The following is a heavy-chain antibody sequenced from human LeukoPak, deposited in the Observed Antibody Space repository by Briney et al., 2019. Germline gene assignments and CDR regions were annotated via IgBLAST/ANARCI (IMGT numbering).Heavy chain of an antibody. J-gene: IGHJ4*02. Sequence: GASVRVSCKASGYAFSSVGVSWVRQAPGQGLEWMGWISPYNGNTRYVPKLQGRVTMTTDTSTSTAYMELRSLRFDDTAVYYCASAGSGSGWYFDYWGQGTLVTVPS. D-gene: IGHD6-19*01. V-gene: IGHV1-18*01. CDR3: ASAGSGSGWYFDY. CDR1: GYAFSSVG. CDR2: ISPYNGNT.